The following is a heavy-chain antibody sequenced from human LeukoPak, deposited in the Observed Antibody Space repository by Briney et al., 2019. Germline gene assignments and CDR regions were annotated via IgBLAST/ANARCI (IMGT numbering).Heavy chain of an antibody. D-gene: IGHD2-15*01. Sequence: SVKVSCKASEGTFSSYAISWVRQAPGQGLEWMGGIIPIFGTANYAQKFQGRVTITADESTSTAYMELSSLRSEDTAVYYCARDNSYCSGGSCYSWSYGMDVWGQGTTVTVSS. J-gene: IGHJ6*02. CDR3: ARDNSYCSGGSCYSWSYGMDV. CDR1: EGTFSSYA. CDR2: IIPIFGTA. V-gene: IGHV1-69*13.